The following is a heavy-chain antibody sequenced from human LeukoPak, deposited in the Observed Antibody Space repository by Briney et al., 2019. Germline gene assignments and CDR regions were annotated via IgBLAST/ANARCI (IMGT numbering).Heavy chain of an antibody. CDR1: GGTFSSYA. D-gene: IGHD4-17*01. Sequence: SVKVSCKASGGTFSSYAISWVRQAPGQGLEWMRRIIPILGIANYAQKFQGRVTITADKSTSTAYMELSSLRSEDTAVYYCARGPDYGDYSNWFDPWGQGTLVTVSS. CDR3: ARGPDYGDYSNWFDP. CDR2: IIPILGIA. J-gene: IGHJ5*02. V-gene: IGHV1-69*04.